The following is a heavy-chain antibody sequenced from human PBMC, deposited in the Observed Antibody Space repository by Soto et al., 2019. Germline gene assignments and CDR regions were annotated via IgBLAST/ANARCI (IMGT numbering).Heavy chain of an antibody. J-gene: IGHJ4*02. CDR1: GGTFSSYT. CDR2: SIPIFGAT. D-gene: IGHD3-10*01. V-gene: IGHV1-69*08. Sequence: QVQVVQSGAEVKKPGSSVKVSCKASGGTFSSYTITWVRQAPGQGLEWLGRSIPIFGATNYAQKFQDRLTMSADRPTTTAYMELSSLTSADTAVYYCVRDWESTTQTWGFGDSWGQGTLVTVSS. CDR3: VRDWESTTQTWGFGDS.